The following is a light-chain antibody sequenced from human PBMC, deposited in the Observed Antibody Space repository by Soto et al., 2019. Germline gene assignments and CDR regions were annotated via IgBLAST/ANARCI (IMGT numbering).Light chain of an antibody. CDR3: QQYGSSRLT. CDR1: QSVSSNY. V-gene: IGKV3-20*01. J-gene: IGKJ4*01. CDR2: GAS. Sequence: DIVLPQSPGTLSLSSGERATLSCRASQSVSSNYLTWYQQKPGQAPRLLIYGASSRATGIPDRFSGSGSGTDFTLTISRLEPEDFAVYYCQQYGSSRLTFGGGTKVEIK.